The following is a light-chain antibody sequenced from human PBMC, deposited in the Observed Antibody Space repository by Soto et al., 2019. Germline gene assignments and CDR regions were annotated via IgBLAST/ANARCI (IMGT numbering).Light chain of an antibody. V-gene: IGKV1-39*01. CDR1: QSISSY. CDR3: QQSYSTPLT. J-gene: IGKJ4*01. CDR2: AAS. Sequence: DIQMTQSPSSLSASVGDRATITCRASQSISSYLNWYQQKPGKAPKLLIYAASSLQSGVPSRFSGSGSGTDFNLTISSLQPEDFATYYCQQSYSTPLTFGGGTKVEIK.